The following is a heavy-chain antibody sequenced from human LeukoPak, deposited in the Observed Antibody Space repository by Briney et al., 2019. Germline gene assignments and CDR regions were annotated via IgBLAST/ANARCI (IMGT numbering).Heavy chain of an antibody. J-gene: IGHJ5*02. D-gene: IGHD3-3*01. CDR3: ARAQVFGVVIPTSFDP. CDR1: GYSFPNYW. V-gene: IGHV5-51*03. Sequence: GGSLKISCKGSGYSFPNYWIAWVRPMPGKGLEWMGIIYPRDSDTRYSPSFQGQVTISADKSITTAYLQWSSLKASDTGIYYCARAQVFGVVIPTSFDPWGQGTLVTVSS. CDR2: IYPRDSDT.